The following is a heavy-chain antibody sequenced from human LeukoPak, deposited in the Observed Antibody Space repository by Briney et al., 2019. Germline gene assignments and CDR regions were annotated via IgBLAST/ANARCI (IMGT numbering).Heavy chain of an antibody. J-gene: IGHJ1*01. CDR2: IIPIFGTA. CDR1: GGTFSNYA. D-gene: IGHD2-21*01. Sequence: SVKVSCKASGGTFSNYAISWVRQAPGQGLEWMGGIIPIFGTANYAEKSRGRVTITADDTTSIAYMELSRLKSEDTAVYYCARDSSEFRSLIPHWGQGTLVTVSS. V-gene: IGHV1-69*13. CDR3: ARDSSEFRSLIPH.